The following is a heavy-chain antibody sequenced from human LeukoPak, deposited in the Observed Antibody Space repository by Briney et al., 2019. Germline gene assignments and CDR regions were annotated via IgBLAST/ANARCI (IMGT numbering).Heavy chain of an antibody. V-gene: IGHV4-34*01. Sequence: PSETLSLTCAVYGGSFSGYYWSWIRQPPGKGLEWIGEINHSGSTNYNPSLESRVTISVDTSKNQFSLRLSSVTAADTAVYYCAGLEYSSPPHYYGMDVWGQGTTVTVSS. CDR3: AGLEYSSPPHYYGMDV. CDR2: INHSGST. CDR1: GGSFSGYY. D-gene: IGHD6-6*01. J-gene: IGHJ6*02.